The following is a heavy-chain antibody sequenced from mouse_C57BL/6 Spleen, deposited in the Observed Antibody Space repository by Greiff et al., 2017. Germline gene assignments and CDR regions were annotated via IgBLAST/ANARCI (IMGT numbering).Heavy chain of an antibody. CDR2: ISDGGSYT. J-gene: IGHJ4*01. CDR3: ARDRGNFYAMDY. V-gene: IGHV5-4*01. CDR1: GFTFSSYA. D-gene: IGHD2-1*01. Sequence: EVQVVESGGGLVKPGGSLKLSCAASGFTFSSYAMSWVRQTPEKRLEWVATISDGGSYTYYPNNVKGRVTISRDNAKNNLYLQMSHLKSEDTAMYYCARDRGNFYAMDYWGQGTSVTVSS.